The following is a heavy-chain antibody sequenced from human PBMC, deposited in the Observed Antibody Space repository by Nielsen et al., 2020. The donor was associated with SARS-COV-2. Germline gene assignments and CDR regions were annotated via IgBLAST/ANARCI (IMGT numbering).Heavy chain of an antibody. CDR1: GFSLSNARMG. Sequence: SGPTLVKPTETLTLTCTVTGFSLSNARMGVSWIRQPPGKALEWLAHIFSNDEKSYSTSLKSMLTISKDTSKSHVVLTMTNMDPVDTATYYCARITSKTYTYYFDYWGQGTLVTVSS. J-gene: IGHJ4*02. CDR2: IFSNDEK. V-gene: IGHV2-26*01. CDR3: ARITSKTYTYYFDY. D-gene: IGHD4-11*01.